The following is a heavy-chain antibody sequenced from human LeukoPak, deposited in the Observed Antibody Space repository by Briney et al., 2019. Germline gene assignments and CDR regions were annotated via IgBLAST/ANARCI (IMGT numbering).Heavy chain of an antibody. D-gene: IGHD1-1*01. V-gene: IGHV1-18*01. CDR2: ISAYNGNT. CDR3: ARHLERRYHYYMDV. Sequence: ASVKVSCKASGYTFTSYGISWVRQAPGQGLEWMGWISAYNGNTNYAQKLQGRVTMTTDTSTSTAYMELRSLRSDDTAVYYCARHLERRYHYYMDVWGKGTTVTVSS. J-gene: IGHJ6*03. CDR1: GYTFTSYG.